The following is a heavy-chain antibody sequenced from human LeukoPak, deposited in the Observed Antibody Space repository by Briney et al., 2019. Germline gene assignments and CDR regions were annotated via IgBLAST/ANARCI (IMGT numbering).Heavy chain of an antibody. V-gene: IGHV1-46*01. CDR2: VNPSGGTT. Sequence: WASVKVSCKASGYTFTSYYLHWMRQAPGQGLEWMGIVNPSGGTTNYAQKFQGRVTLTRDTSTSTVYMVLSSLRSGDTAVYYCARDRGGVGATFLGYGMDVWGQGTTVTVSS. CDR1: GYTFTSYY. J-gene: IGHJ6*02. D-gene: IGHD1-26*01. CDR3: ARDRGGVGATFLGYGMDV.